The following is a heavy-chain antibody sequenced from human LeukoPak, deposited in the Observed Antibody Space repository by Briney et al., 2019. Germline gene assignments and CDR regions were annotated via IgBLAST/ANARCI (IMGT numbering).Heavy chain of an antibody. CDR2: IYYSGST. CDR1: GGSISSSIHY. J-gene: IGHJ3*02. Sequence: SETLSLTCTVSGGSISSSIHYWGWIRQPPGKGLEWIGSIYYSGSTNYNPSLKSRVTISVDTSKNQFSLKLSSVTAADTAVYYCARGGIAVAGPYDAFDIWGQGTMVTVSS. D-gene: IGHD6-19*01. V-gene: IGHV4-39*07. CDR3: ARGGIAVAGPYDAFDI.